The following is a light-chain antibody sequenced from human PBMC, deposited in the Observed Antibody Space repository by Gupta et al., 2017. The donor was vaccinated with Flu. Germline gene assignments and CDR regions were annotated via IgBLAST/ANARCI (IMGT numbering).Light chain of an antibody. V-gene: IGKV1-33*01. CDR3: QQYDDLPIT. CDR2: DAS. CDR1: QDITVY. Sequence: DIQLTQSPSSLSASVGDRVTITCQASQDITVYLNWYQQRPGKAPKLLIYDASHLQTGVPSRFSGRGSKTHFTLTINSLQPEDVAVYYCQQYDDLPITFGQGSRLDIK. J-gene: IGKJ5*01.